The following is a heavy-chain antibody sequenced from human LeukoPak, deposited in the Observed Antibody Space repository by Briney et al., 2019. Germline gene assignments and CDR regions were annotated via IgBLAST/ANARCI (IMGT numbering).Heavy chain of an antibody. CDR2: IYYSGST. V-gene: IGHV4-30-4*01. D-gene: IGHD3-9*01. CDR3: AKARSYDLFTGAYWFDP. Sequence: PSETLSLTCTVSGGSISSGDYYWSWIRQSPGKGLEWIGYIYYSGSTSYNPSLKSRVTISLDTSKYQFSLNLNSVTGADTAVYYCAKARSYDLFTGAYWFDPWGQGTLVTVSS. J-gene: IGHJ5*02. CDR1: GGSISSGDYY.